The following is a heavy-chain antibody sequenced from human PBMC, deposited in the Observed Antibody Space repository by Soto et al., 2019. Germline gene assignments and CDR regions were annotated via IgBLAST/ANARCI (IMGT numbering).Heavy chain of an antibody. CDR1: GGSFSGYY. CDR2: INHSGST. V-gene: IGHV4-34*01. Sequence: QVQLQQWGAGLLKPSETLSLTCAVYGGSFSGYYWTWIRQPPGKGLEWIGEINHSGSTNCNPSLRRRVTISVDTSKNQSALKLSSVTAADTAVYYCARASNKRGYRDGPDYWGQGTLVTVSS. J-gene: IGHJ4*02. CDR3: ARASNKRGYRDGPDY. D-gene: IGHD5-18*01.